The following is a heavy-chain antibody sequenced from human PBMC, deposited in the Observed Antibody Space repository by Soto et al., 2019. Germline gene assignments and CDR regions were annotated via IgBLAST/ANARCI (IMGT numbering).Heavy chain of an antibody. CDR2: IYWDDDK. CDR3: AHRRIAAAINAFDS. V-gene: IGHV2-5*02. D-gene: IGHD6-13*01. J-gene: IGHJ3*02. CDR1: GFSLSTSGVG. Sequence: QITLKESGPTLVKPTQTLTLTCTFSGFSLSTSGVGVGWIRQPPGKALEWLALIYWDDDKRYSPSLKSRLTITKDTSKNQVVLTMTNMDPVDTAPYYCAHRRIAAAINAFDSWGQGTMVTVSS.